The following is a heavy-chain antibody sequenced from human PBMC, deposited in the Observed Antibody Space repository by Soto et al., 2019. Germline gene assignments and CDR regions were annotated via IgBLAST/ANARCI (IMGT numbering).Heavy chain of an antibody. V-gene: IGHV1-69*06. CDR2: IIPIFGTA. J-gene: IGHJ6*02. CDR3: ARSVVKADYYYYGMDA. CDR1: GGTFSSYA. Sequence: SVKVSCKASGGTFSSYAISWVRQAPGQGLEWMGGIIPIFGTANYAQKFQGRVTITADKSTSTAYVELSSLRSEDTAVYYCARSVVKADYYYYGMDAWGQGTTVTVSS. D-gene: IGHD2-15*01.